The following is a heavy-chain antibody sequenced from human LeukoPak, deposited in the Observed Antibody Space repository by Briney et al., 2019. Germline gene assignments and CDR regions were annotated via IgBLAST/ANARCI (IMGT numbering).Heavy chain of an antibody. Sequence: ASVKVSCKVSGYTLTELSMHWVRQAPGKGLEWMGGFDPEGGETIYAQKFQGRVTMTEDTSTDTAYMDLSSLRSEDTAVYYCATEWNSGSYYDNNWFDPWGQGTLVTVSS. CDR3: ATEWNSGSYYDNNWFDP. J-gene: IGHJ5*02. CDR2: FDPEGGET. V-gene: IGHV1-24*01. CDR1: GYTLTELS. D-gene: IGHD1-26*01.